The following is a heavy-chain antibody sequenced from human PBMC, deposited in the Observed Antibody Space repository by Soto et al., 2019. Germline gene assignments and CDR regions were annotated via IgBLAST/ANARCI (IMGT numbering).Heavy chain of an antibody. D-gene: IGHD1-1*01. Sequence: EVQLVESGGGFVQPGGSLRLSCAASGFTFRNYEMNWVRKAPGKGVEWVSYISSSGITTYYADFAAGRFTISKDNAKESLYLHLSSLRVEDTSVYYCARYGTRADWGGLGTQVTVSS. CDR2: ISSSGITT. CDR1: GFTFRNYE. J-gene: IGHJ4*02. CDR3: ARYGTRADW. V-gene: IGHV3-48*03.